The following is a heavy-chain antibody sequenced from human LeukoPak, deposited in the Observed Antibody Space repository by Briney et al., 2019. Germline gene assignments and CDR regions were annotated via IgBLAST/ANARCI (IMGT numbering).Heavy chain of an antibody. CDR2: IDPSDSYT. Sequence: GESLKISCKGSGYSFTSYWIGWVRQTPGKGLEWMGSIDPSDSYTNYSPSFQGHVTISADKSISTAYLQWSSLMASDTAMYYCARTYYDILTGYSLSDYWGQGTLVTVSS. V-gene: IGHV5-10-1*01. J-gene: IGHJ4*02. CDR1: GYSFTSYW. CDR3: ARTYYDILTGYSLSDY. D-gene: IGHD3-9*01.